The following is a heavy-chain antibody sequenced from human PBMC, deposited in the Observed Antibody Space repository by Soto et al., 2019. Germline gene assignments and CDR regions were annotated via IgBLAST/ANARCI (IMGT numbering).Heavy chain of an antibody. CDR1: GGSFSGYY. Sequence: PSETLSLTCAVYGGSFSGYYWSWIRQPPGKGLEWIGEINHSGSTNYNPSLKSRVTISVDTSKNQFSLKLSSVTAADTAVYYCARGTLIAAAGYYYGMDVWGQGTTVTVSS. J-gene: IGHJ6*02. V-gene: IGHV4-34*01. D-gene: IGHD6-13*01. CDR2: INHSGST. CDR3: ARGTLIAAAGYYYGMDV.